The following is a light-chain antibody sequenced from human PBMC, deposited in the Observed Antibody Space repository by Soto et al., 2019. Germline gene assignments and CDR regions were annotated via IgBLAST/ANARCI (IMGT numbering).Light chain of an antibody. J-gene: IGKJ4*01. CDR3: HQRINGPLT. V-gene: IGKV3-11*02. CDR1: QSVSSF. Sequence: EIVLTQSPATLSLSPGESATLSCRTSQSVSSFLGWYQQKLGQSPRLLIYDATHRATGIPARFSGSGVGRNFSLTISSLEPEDSAVYYCHQRINGPLTFGGGTRVEIK. CDR2: DAT.